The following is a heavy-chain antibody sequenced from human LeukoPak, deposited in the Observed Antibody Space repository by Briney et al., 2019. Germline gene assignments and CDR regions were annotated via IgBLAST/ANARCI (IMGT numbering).Heavy chain of an antibody. CDR3: ARDVTMVRGVIVY. J-gene: IGHJ4*02. CDR1: GFTVSSNY. Sequence: GGSLRLSCAASGFTVSSNYMSWVRQAPGKGLELVSVIYSGGSTYYADSVKGRFTISRDNSKNTLYLQMNSLRAEDTAVYYCARDVTMVRGVIVYWGQGTLVTVSS. V-gene: IGHV3-53*01. CDR2: IYSGGST. D-gene: IGHD3-10*01.